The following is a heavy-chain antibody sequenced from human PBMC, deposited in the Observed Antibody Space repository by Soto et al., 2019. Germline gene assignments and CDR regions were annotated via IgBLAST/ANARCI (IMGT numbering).Heavy chain of an antibody. CDR3: ARLGHYGDYGYWFDP. CDR1: GFTFSSYW. Sequence: EVQPVESGGGLVQPGGSLRLSCAASGFTFSSYWMSWVRQAPGKGLEWVANIKQDGSEKYYVDSVKGRFTISRDNAKNSLYLQMNSLRAEDTAVYYCARLGHYGDYGYWFDPWGQGTLVTVSS. D-gene: IGHD4-17*01. CDR2: IKQDGSEK. J-gene: IGHJ5*02. V-gene: IGHV3-7*01.